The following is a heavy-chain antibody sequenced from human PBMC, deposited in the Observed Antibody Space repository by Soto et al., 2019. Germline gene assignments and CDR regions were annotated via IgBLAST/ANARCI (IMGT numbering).Heavy chain of an antibody. V-gene: IGHV3-48*02. J-gene: IGHJ4*02. CDR2: ISWNSDTV. CDR3: ARVEGGGLDY. CDR1: GFTFSHYS. Sequence: GGSLRLSCAASGFTFSHYSMNWVRQAPGKGLEWISHISWNSDTVFYADSVKGRFTSSRDNAKNSLYLQMNRLRDGDTAVYYCARVEGGGLDYWGQGALVTVSS. D-gene: IGHD3-16*01.